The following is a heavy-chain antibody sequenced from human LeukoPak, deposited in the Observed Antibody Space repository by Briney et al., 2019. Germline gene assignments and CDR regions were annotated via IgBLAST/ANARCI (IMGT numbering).Heavy chain of an antibody. Sequence: ASVKVSCKASGYTFTSYYMHWVRQAPGQGLEWMGIINPSGGSTSYAQKFQGRVTMTRDASTSTVYMELSSLRSEDTAVYYCARMGSGIDDGYYYYYGMDVWGQGTTVTVSS. J-gene: IGHJ6*02. V-gene: IGHV1-46*01. CDR3: ARMGSGIDDGYYYYYGMDV. D-gene: IGHD3-10*01. CDR2: INPSGGST. CDR1: GYTFTSYY.